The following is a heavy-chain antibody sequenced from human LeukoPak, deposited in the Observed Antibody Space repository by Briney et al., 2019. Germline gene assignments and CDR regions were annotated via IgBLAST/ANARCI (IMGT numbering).Heavy chain of an antibody. Sequence: SGTLCLTCTASGVTITSYYLSWVRQAPGKGLEWIGYVHYSGATNYNSTLKGRVAITVDTSKNQVYLNLKSVTSADTAVYYCARDVVAAAGSFDYWGQGTQVTVSS. CDR2: VHYSGAT. D-gene: IGHD6-13*01. V-gene: IGHV4-59*01. CDR1: GVTITSYY. J-gene: IGHJ4*02. CDR3: ARDVVAAAGSFDY.